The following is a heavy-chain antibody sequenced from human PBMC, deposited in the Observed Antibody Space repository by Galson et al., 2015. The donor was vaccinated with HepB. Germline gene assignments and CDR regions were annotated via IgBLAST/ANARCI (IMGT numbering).Heavy chain of an antibody. CDR3: AKGGVLWFGEDAFDI. Sequence: SLRLSCAASGFTFSSYGMHWVRQAPGKGLEWVAVISYDGSNKYYADSVKGRFTISRDNSKNTLYLQMNSLRAEDTAVYYCAKGGVLWFGEDAFDIWGQGTMVTVSS. CDR2: ISYDGSNK. V-gene: IGHV3-30*18. J-gene: IGHJ3*02. CDR1: GFTFSSYG. D-gene: IGHD3-10*01.